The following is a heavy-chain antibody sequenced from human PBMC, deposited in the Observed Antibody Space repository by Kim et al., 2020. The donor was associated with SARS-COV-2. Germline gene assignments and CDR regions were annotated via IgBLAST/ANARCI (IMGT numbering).Heavy chain of an antibody. CDR1: GGSISSYY. CDR3: ARRLRSETWFDP. D-gene: IGHD4-17*01. V-gene: IGHV4-59*08. CDR2: IYYSGST. J-gene: IGHJ5*02. Sequence: SETLSLTCTVSGGSISSYYWSWIRQPPGKGLEWIGYIYYSGSTNYNPSLKSRVTISVDTSKNQFSLKLSSVTAADTAVYYCARRLRSETWFDPWGQGTLGTVSS.